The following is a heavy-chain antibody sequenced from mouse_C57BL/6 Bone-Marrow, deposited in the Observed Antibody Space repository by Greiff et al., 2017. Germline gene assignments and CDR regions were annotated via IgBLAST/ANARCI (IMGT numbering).Heavy chain of an antibody. J-gene: IGHJ4*01. CDR3: ANDLLWLRRYYYAMDY. CDR2: INPNNGGT. D-gene: IGHD2-2*01. V-gene: IGHV1-22*01. Sequence: EVQLQQSGPELVKPGASVKMSCKASGYTFTDYNMHWVKQSHGKSLEWIGYINPNNGGTSYNQKFKGKATLTVNKSSSTAYMELRSLTSEDSAVYSSANDLLWLRRYYYAMDYWGQGTSVTVSS. CDR1: GYTFTDYN.